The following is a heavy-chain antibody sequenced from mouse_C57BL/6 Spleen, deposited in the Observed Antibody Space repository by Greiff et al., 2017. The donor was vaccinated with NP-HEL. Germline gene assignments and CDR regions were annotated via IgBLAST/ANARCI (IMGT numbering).Heavy chain of an antibody. CDR1: GFTFSSYA. CDR2: ISSGGDYI. V-gene: IGHV5-9-1*02. CDR3: TREGGYSNGFDY. J-gene: IGHJ2*01. D-gene: IGHD2-5*01. Sequence: EVKVVESGEGLVKPGGSLKLSCAASGFTFSSYAMSWVRQTPEKRLEWVAYISSGGDYIYYADTVKGRFTISRDNARNTLYLQMSSLKSEDTAMYYCTREGGYSNGFDYWGQGTTLTVSS.